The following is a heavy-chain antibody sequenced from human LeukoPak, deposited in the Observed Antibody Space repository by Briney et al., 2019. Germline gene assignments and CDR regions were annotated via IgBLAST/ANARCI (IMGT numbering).Heavy chain of an antibody. CDR2: ISYDGSNK. Sequence: PGGSLRLSCAASGFTFSSYAMHWVRQAPGKGLEWVAVISYDGSNKYYADSVKGRFTISRDNSKNTLYLQMNSLRAEDTAVYYCARDSKPPFYYDSSGYYPLGYWGQGTLVTVSS. CDR1: GFTFSSYA. J-gene: IGHJ4*02. D-gene: IGHD3-22*01. CDR3: ARDSKPPFYYDSSGYYPLGY. V-gene: IGHV3-30*04.